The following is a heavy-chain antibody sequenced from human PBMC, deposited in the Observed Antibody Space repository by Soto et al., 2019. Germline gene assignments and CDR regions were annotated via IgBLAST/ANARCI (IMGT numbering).Heavy chain of an antibody. J-gene: IGHJ5*02. CDR3: AKFTLGDLSVYPIEKHNWYDP. D-gene: IGHD3-16*02. Sequence: EVQLLESGGGLVQPGGSLRLSCAASGFTFSSYAMSWVRQAPGKGLEWVSAISGSGGSTYYADSVKGRFTISRDNSKNTLYLQMNSLRAEDTGVYYCAKFTLGDLSVYPIEKHNWYDPRGQGTLVTVSS. V-gene: IGHV3-23*01. CDR1: GFTFSSYA. CDR2: ISGSGGST.